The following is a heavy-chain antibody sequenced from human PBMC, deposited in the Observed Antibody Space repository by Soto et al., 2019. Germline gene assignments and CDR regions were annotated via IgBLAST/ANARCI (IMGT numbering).Heavy chain of an antibody. CDR3: IFYSCSGDFVDLSDF. CDR2: IKSKTDGGTP. D-gene: IGHD2-15*01. V-gene: IGHV3-15*07. CDR1: GFTLSNAW. Sequence: GGSLRLSCAASGFTLSNAWINWVRQAPGKGLEWVGRIKSKTDGGTPDYAAPVKGRFAISRDDSKNMVYLQMNSLKTEDVCIYSCIFYSCSGDFVDLSDFCGQGTLAIGSS. J-gene: IGHJ1*01.